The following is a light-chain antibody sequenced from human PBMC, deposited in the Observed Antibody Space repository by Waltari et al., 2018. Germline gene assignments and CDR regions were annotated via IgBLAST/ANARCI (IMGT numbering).Light chain of an antibody. CDR2: EVN. CDR1: TSAVGNYDL. V-gene: IGLV2-23*02. J-gene: IGLJ1*01. CDR3: CSYAGRGTYV. Sequence: QSALTQPASVSGTPGQSIPISCPGTTSAVGNYDLVSWYQQHPGKAPKRLICEVNKRPSGVSSRFSGSKSGNTASLTISGLQAEDEADYYCCSYAGRGTYVFGSGTKVTVL.